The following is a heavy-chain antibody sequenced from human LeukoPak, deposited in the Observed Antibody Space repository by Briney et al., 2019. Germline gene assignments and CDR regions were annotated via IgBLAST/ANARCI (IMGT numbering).Heavy chain of an antibody. CDR3: ARGKKYNNGWPYFDF. Sequence: SETLSLTCSVSSDSASSYSWNWIRQPPGKGLEWIWLIFYSGTTVYNPSLKSRVTISLDTSKNLFSLNLSSVTAADTAVYYCARGKKYNNGWPYFDFWGQGTLVSVSS. CDR2: IFYSGTT. V-gene: IGHV4-59*02. CDR1: SDSASSYS. D-gene: IGHD6-19*01. J-gene: IGHJ4*02.